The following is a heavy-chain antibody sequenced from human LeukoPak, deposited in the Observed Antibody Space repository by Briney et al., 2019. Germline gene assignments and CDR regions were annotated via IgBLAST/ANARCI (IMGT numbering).Heavy chain of an antibody. Sequence: PSETLSLTCAVSGGSISSSNWWSWVRQPPGKGLEWIGEIYHSGSTNYNPSLKSRVTILVDTSKNQFSLNLNSVTAADTAVYYCARDGMAANKYSPLDNWGQGTLVTVSS. D-gene: IGHD2-15*01. CDR1: GGSISSSNW. V-gene: IGHV4-4*02. CDR3: ARDGMAANKYSPLDN. CDR2: IYHSGST. J-gene: IGHJ4*02.